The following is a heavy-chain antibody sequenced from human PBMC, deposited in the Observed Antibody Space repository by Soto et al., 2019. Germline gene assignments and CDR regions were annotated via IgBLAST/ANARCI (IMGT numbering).Heavy chain of an antibody. D-gene: IGHD5-18*01. J-gene: IGHJ3*02. V-gene: IGHV1-69*13. CDR3: ARDRSRGYSYGGTEAFDI. Sequence: SVKVSCKASGGTFSSYAISWVRQAPGQGLEWMGGIIPIFGTANYAQKFQGRVTITADESTSTAYMELSSLRSEDTAVYYCARDRSRGYSYGGTEAFDIWGQGTMVTVSS. CDR1: GGTFSSYA. CDR2: IIPIFGTA.